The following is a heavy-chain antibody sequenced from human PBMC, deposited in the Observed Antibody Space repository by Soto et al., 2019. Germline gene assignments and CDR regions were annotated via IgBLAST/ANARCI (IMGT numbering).Heavy chain of an antibody. V-gene: IGHV3-20*04. CDR1: GFTFDDYG. Sequence: EVQLVESGGGVVRPGGSLRLSCAASGFTFDDYGMSWVRQAPGKGLEWVSGINWNGGSTGYADSVKGRFTISSDNAKNSLDLQMHSVRAEDTALYYCARVGVEEGGCTDVELGARYYFDYWGQGTLVTVAS. CDR3: ARVGVEEGGCTDVELGARYYFDY. J-gene: IGHJ4*02. CDR2: INWNGGST. D-gene: IGHD1-7*01.